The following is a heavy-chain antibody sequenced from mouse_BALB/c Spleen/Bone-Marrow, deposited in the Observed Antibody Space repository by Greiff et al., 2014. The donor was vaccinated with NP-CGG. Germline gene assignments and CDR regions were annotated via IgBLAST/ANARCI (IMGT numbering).Heavy chain of an antibody. CDR3: ARYYYGSSNFDY. CDR2: IDPANGNT. D-gene: IGHD1-1*01. V-gene: IGHV14-3*02. J-gene: IGHJ2*01. CDR1: GFNIKDTY. Sequence: EVKLEESGAELVKPGASVKLSCTASGFNIKDTYMHWVKQRPEQGLEWIGRIDPANGNTKYDPQFQGKATITADTSSNTAYLKLSSLTSENAAVYYCARYYYGSSNFDYWGQGTTLTGSS.